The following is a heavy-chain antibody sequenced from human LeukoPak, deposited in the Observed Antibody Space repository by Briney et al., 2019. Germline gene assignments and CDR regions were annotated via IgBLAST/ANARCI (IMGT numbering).Heavy chain of an antibody. CDR3: AKGLGRGGWNSQGPFDY. V-gene: IGHV3-23*01. Sequence: GGSLRLSCAASGFTFSSYAVSWVRQAPGKGLEWVSAISGSGGGTYYADSVKGRFTISRDNSKNTLYLQMNSLRAEDTAVYYCAKGLGRGGWNSQGPFDYWGQGTLVTVSS. J-gene: IGHJ4*02. D-gene: IGHD1-7*01. CDR1: GFTFSSYA. CDR2: ISGSGGGT.